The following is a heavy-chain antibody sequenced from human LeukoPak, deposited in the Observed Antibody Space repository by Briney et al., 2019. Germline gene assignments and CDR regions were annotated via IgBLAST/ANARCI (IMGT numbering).Heavy chain of an antibody. CDR2: ISAYNGNT. Sequence: GASVKVSCKASGYTFTSYGISWVRQAPGQGLEWMGWISAYNGNTNYAQKLQGRVTMTTDTSTSTAYMKLRSLRSDDTAVYYCARAGPNTIAAAGTKDSWFDPWGQGTLVTVSS. V-gene: IGHV1-18*01. CDR1: GYTFTSYG. CDR3: ARAGPNTIAAAGTKDSWFDP. J-gene: IGHJ5*02. D-gene: IGHD6-13*01.